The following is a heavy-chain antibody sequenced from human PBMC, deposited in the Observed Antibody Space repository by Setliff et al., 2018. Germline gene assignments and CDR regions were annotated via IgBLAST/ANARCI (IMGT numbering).Heavy chain of an antibody. CDR2: INPGGSEE. Sequence: PGGSLRLSCTTSGFTFGDYAMTWVRQAPGKGLEWVANINPGGSEEYYLDSVKGRFTISRDNAKTSLYLLMNSLRADDTAVYFCASATGYWGQGILVTVSS. J-gene: IGHJ4*02. CDR3: ASATGY. V-gene: IGHV3-7*01. CDR1: GFTFGDYA.